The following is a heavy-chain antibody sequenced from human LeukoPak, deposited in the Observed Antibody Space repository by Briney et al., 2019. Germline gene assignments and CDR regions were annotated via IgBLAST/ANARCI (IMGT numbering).Heavy chain of an antibody. CDR1: GFTFSGSA. J-gene: IGHJ3*02. CDR2: IRSKANSYAT. V-gene: IGHV3-73*01. CDR3: TRLHPSGLDAFDI. Sequence: PGGSLKLSCAASGFTFSGSAMHWVRQASGKGLEWVGRIRSKANSYATAYAASVKGRFTISRDDSKNTAYLQMNSLKTEDTAVYYCTRLHPSGLDAFDIWGQGTMVTVSS. D-gene: IGHD3-3*01.